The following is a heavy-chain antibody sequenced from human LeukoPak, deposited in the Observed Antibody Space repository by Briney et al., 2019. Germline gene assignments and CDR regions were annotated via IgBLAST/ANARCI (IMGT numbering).Heavy chain of an antibody. CDR2: ISSSGSTI. D-gene: IGHD1-7*01. CDR1: GFTFSDYY. V-gene: IGHV3-11*04. Sequence: GGSLRLSCAASGFTFSDYYMSCIRQAPGKGLEWVSYISSSGSTIYYADSVKGRFTISRDNAKNSLYLQMNSLRAEDTAVYYCARDLNWNYGEAYFQHWGQGTLVTVSS. J-gene: IGHJ1*01. CDR3: ARDLNWNYGEAYFQH.